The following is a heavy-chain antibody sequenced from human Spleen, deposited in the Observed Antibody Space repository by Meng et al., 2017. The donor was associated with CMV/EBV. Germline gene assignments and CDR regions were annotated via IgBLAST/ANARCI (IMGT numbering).Heavy chain of an antibody. D-gene: IGHD5-18*01. V-gene: IGHV4-34*01. CDR3: ARGRRYNFGSPRGEIDF. Sequence: SETLSLTCAVYGGSFSDYSWSWIRQSPGKGLEWIGEIHHSGSTTYNPSLKSRVTISVDTSKSQFSLKLRSVTAADTTVYYCARGRRYNFGSPRGEIDFWGQGTQVTVSS. CDR1: GGSFSDYS. CDR2: IHHSGST. J-gene: IGHJ4*02.